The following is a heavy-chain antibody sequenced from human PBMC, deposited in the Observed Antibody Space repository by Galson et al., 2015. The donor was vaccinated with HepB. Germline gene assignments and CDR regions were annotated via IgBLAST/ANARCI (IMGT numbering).Heavy chain of an antibody. CDR3: ARAAAFVTTFWSGYYVYFDY. J-gene: IGHJ4*02. CDR2: INHSGST. D-gene: IGHD3-3*01. Sequence: SETLSLTCAVYGGSFSCSYWSWIRQPPGKGLEWIGEINHSGSTNYNPSLKSRVTISVDTSKNQFSLKLSSVTAADTAVYYCARAAAFVTTFWSGYYVYFDYWGQGTLVTVSS. CDR1: GGSFSCSY. V-gene: IGHV4-34*01.